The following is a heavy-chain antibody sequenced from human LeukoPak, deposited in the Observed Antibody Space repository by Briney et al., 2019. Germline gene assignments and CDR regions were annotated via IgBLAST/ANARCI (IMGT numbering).Heavy chain of an antibody. CDR3: TTDYDILTGFDY. D-gene: IGHD3-9*01. CDR2: IKSKTDGGTT. Sequence: GGSLRLSCAASGFTFSNAWMSWVRQAPGKGLEWVGRIKSKTDGGTTDYAAPVKGRFTISRDDSKNTLYLQMNSLKTEDTAVYYCTTDYDILTGFDYWGQGTLVTVSS. CDR1: GFTFSNAW. V-gene: IGHV3-15*01. J-gene: IGHJ4*02.